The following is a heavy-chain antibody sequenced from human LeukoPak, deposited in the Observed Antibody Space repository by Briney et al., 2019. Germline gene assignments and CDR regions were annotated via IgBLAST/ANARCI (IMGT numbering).Heavy chain of an antibody. CDR1: GYSISSGYY. CDR3: ARGGYGDFIFDY. V-gene: IGHV4-38-2*01. J-gene: IGHJ4*02. CDR2: IYHSGST. Sequence: PSETLSLTCAVSGYSISSGYYWGWLRQPPGKGLEWNGSIYHSGSTYYNPSLKSRVTISVDTSKNQFSLKLSSVTAADTAVYYCARGGYGDFIFDYWGQGTLVTVSS. D-gene: IGHD4-17*01.